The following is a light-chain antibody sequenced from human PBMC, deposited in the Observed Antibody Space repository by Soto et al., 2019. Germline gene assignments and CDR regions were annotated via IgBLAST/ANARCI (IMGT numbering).Light chain of an antibody. J-gene: IGLJ1*01. CDR3: SSYTSISTYV. Sequence: QSVLTQPASVSGSPGQSITISCTGTSSDVGGYNFVSWYQQYPDKAPKLMIYDVTNRPSGVSNRFSGSKSGNTASLTISGLQAEDEADYYCSSYTSISTYVFGTGTKVTVL. V-gene: IGLV2-14*01. CDR2: DVT. CDR1: SSDVGGYNF.